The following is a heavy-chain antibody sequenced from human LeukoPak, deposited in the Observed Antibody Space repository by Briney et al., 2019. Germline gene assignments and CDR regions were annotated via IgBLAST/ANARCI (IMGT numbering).Heavy chain of an antibody. V-gene: IGHV5-51*01. CDR1: GFSFTNYW. CDR3: ARQGAGASHYDDTGLPRGAFDI. J-gene: IGHJ3*02. CDR2: ILPRDSDA. Sequence: GESLKISCKASGFSFTNYWIGWVLQMPGKGLEWMGVILPRDSDARYNPSFRGQVAISVDKSINTAYLQWTSLKASDTAVYYCARQGAGASHYDDTGLPRGAFDIWGQGTMVTVSS. D-gene: IGHD3-22*01.